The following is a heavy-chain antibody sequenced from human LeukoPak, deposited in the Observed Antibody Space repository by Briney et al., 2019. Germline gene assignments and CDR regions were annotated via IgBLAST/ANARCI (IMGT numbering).Heavy chain of an antibody. V-gene: IGHV1-2*02. Sequence: ASVKVSCKASGYTFTGYYIHWVRQAPGQGVEWMGWINPNSGGTNYAQKFQGRVTMTRDTSISTAYMELSRLRSDDTAVYYCARDQTYYYDSSGLNWFDPWGQGTLVTVSS. D-gene: IGHD3-22*01. CDR3: ARDQTYYYDSSGLNWFDP. J-gene: IGHJ5*02. CDR2: INPNSGGT. CDR1: GYTFTGYY.